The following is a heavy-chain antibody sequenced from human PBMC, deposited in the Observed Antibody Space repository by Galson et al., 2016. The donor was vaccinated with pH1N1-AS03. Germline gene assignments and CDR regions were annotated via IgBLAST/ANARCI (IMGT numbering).Heavy chain of an antibody. J-gene: IGHJ4*02. CDR1: GFALIDYS. V-gene: IGHV3-21*01. D-gene: IGHD5-12*01. Sequence: SLRLSCAASGFALIDYSMHWVRQAPGKGLEWVSSIDPTSTYIYYADPPTGRFTTSRDNAFNSPYLQMNSLRVDGTAVYFCTRSAPRGGHEPFDFWGQGTLVTVS. CDR2: IDPTSTYI. CDR3: TRSAPRGGHEPFDF.